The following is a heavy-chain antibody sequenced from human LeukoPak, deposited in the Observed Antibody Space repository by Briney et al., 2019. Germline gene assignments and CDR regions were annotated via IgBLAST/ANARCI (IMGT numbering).Heavy chain of an antibody. V-gene: IGHV1-2*02. CDR2: INPNSGGT. D-gene: IGHD1-1*01. CDR1: GYTFTGYY. Sequence: GASVNVSCKASGYTFTGYYMHWVRQAPGQGLEWMGWINPNSGGTNYAQKLQGRVTMTRDTSISTAYMELSRLRSDDTAVYYCARVGATGTTSPFDYWGQGTLVIVSS. J-gene: IGHJ4*02. CDR3: ARVGATGTTSPFDY.